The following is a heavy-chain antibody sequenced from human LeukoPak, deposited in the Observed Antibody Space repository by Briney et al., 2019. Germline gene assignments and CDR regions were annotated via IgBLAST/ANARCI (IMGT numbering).Heavy chain of an antibody. CDR3: ARAVISFGGTIAKGFDC. V-gene: IGHV4-59*01. J-gene: IGHJ4*02. CDR2: VYYSGSP. D-gene: IGHD3-16*02. CDR1: GGSISTYH. Sequence: PSETLSLTCTVSGGSISTYHWSWIRQPPGKGPEWIAYVYYSGSPDYRPSLKDRATISVDTSMNQFSLSLSSVTAADTAIYYCARAVISFGGTIAKGFDCWGQGTLVTVSS.